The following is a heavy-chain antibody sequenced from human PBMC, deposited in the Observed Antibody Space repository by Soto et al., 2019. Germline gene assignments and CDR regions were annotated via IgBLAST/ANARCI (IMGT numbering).Heavy chain of an antibody. J-gene: IGHJ6*02. CDR2: ISYDGSNK. CDR3: ARELKSYFYYGLDV. D-gene: IGHD2-8*01. V-gene: IGHV3-30-3*01. CDR1: GFTFSSYA. Sequence: HPGGSLRLSCAASGFTFSSYAMHWVRQAPGKGLEWVAVISYDGSNKYYADSVKGRFTISRDNSKNTLYLQMNSLRAEDTAVFYCARELKSYFYYGLDVWGQGTTVTVSS.